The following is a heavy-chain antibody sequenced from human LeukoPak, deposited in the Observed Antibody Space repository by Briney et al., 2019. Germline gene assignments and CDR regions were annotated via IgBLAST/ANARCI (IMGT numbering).Heavy chain of an antibody. CDR2: VNPNSGGT. CDR3: AINTVTTGWDALDI. J-gene: IGHJ3*02. V-gene: IGHV1-2*02. D-gene: IGHD4-17*01. Sequence: GASVKVSCKASGYTFTGDYIHWVRQAPGQGLEWMGWVNPNSGGTNSARKFQGRVTMTRDTSISTAYMELRRLRSDDTAVYYCAINTVTTGWDALDIWGQGTMVTVSS. CDR1: GYTFTGDY.